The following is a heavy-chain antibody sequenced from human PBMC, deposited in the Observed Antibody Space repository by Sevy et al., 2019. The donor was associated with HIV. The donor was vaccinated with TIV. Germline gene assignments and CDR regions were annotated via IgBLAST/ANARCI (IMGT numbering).Heavy chain of an antibody. CDR3: ARGYCTGGVCSYIGGDFDY. V-gene: IGHV3-21*01. CDR1: GFTFSSYS. J-gene: IGHJ4*02. CDR2: ISSSSSYI. D-gene: IGHD2-8*02. Sequence: GGSLRLSCAASGFTFSSYSMNWVRQAPGKGLEWVSSISSSSSYIYYADSVKGRLTISRDNAKNSLYLQMNSLRAEDTAVYYWARGYCTGGVCSYIGGDFDYWGQGTLVTVSS.